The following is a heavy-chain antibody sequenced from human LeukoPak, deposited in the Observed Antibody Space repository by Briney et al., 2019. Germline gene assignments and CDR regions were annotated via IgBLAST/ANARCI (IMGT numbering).Heavy chain of an antibody. V-gene: IGHV5-51*01. Sequence: GESLKISCKGSGYSFTSYWIGWVRQMPGKGLEWMGIIYPGESDTKYSPSFQGQVTISADKSISTAYLQWSSLKASDTAMYYCSRHGPGNYVGYWRQGTLVTVCS. CDR2: IYPGESDT. D-gene: IGHD6-13*01. CDR1: GYSFTSYW. CDR3: SRHGPGNYVGY. J-gene: IGHJ4*02.